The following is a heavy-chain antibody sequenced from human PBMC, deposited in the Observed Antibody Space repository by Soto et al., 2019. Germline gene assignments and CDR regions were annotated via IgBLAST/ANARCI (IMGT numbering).Heavy chain of an antibody. CDR3: ARIPIVVVVAATLAFDI. J-gene: IGHJ3*02. CDR2: IYYSGST. Sequence: SETLSLTCTVSGGSISSGGYYWSWIRQHPGKGLEWIGYIYYSGSTYYNPSLKSRVTISVDTSKSQFSLKLSSVTAADTAVYYCARIPIVVVVAATLAFDIWGQGTMVTVSS. V-gene: IGHV4-31*03. D-gene: IGHD2-15*01. CDR1: GGSISSGGYY.